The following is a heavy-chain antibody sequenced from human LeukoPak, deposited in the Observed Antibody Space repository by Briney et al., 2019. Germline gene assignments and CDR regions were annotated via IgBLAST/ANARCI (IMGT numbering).Heavy chain of an antibody. J-gene: IGHJ3*02. Sequence: QPGGSLRLSCPASGLTFSSHEMNWVRQAPGKGLEWVPYISSSGSTRYYAESVKGRFTISRDNAKNSLYLQMNSLRAEDMAVYYCAREGLRSASPDAFDTWGQETMVTVSS. CDR3: AREGLRSASPDAFDT. V-gene: IGHV3-48*03. CDR2: ISSSGSTR. CDR1: GLTFSSHE. D-gene: IGHD2-2*01.